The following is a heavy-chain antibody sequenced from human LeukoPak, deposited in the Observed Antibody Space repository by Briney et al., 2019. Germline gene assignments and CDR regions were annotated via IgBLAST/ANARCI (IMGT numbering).Heavy chain of an antibody. J-gene: IGHJ1*01. Sequence: GGSLRLSSAASGITFTSYWIHWVRQAPGQGLVWVSGTNTDGSSTMYADSVKGRFTIARDNAKNTLYLQMNSLRAEDTAVYYCYGPIAERWGQGTLVTVSS. CDR3: YGPIAER. V-gene: IGHV3-74*03. D-gene: IGHD4-17*01. CDR1: GITFTSYW. CDR2: TNTDGSST.